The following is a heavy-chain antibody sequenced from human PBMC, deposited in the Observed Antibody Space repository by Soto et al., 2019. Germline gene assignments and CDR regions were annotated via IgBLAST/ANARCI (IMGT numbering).Heavy chain of an antibody. CDR1: GGSFSGYY. CDR3: AIGLPNQGNNYYDYVWGSNRYTNYFDY. Sequence: SETLSLTCAVYGGSFSGYYWTWIRQPPGKGLEWIGEIHPSGSTNYNPSLKSRVTISADSSKNQFSLKLTSVTAADTAVYYCAIGLPNQGNNYYDYVWGSNRYTNYFDYWGQGTLVTVSS. J-gene: IGHJ4*02. V-gene: IGHV4-34*01. D-gene: IGHD3-16*02. CDR2: IHPSGST.